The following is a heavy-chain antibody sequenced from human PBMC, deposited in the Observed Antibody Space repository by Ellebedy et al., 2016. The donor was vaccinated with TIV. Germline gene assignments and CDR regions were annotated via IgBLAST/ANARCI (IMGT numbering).Heavy chain of an antibody. D-gene: IGHD5-24*01. V-gene: IGHV7-4-1*02. CDR1: GYSFTTYA. J-gene: IGHJ4*02. CDR2: IYTNTGNP. Sequence: AASVKVSCKASGYSFTTYAMNWVRQAPGQGLEWMGRIYTNTGNPTYAQGFTGRFVFSVDTSVSTAYLQISSLKAEDTAVYYCARGGRWLDYWGQGALVTVAS. CDR3: ARGGRWLDY.